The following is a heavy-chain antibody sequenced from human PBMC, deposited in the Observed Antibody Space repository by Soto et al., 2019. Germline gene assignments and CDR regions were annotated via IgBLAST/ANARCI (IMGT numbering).Heavy chain of an antibody. D-gene: IGHD3-10*01. CDR3: ARDQSRGQVFYYYMDV. CDR1: EFTFSTYA. J-gene: IGHJ6*03. Sequence: EVQLVESGGGLVQPGGSLRRSCAASEFTFSTYAMNWVRQAPGTGLEWVSYISSSSQNIRYADSVKGRFTISRDNAKNSLYLQMNSLRAEDTAVYYCARDQSRGQVFYYYMDVWGKGTTVTVSS. CDR2: ISSSSQNI. V-gene: IGHV3-48*01.